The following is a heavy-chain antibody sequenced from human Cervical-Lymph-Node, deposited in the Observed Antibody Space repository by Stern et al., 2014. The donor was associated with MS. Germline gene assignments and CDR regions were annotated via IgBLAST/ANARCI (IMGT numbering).Heavy chain of an antibody. V-gene: IGHV4-31*03. D-gene: IGHD6-13*01. CDR1: GGSISSGGYY. CDR2: IYYSGGT. Sequence: QVQLQESGPGLVKPSQTLSLTCTVSGGSISSGGYYWTWIRQHPGKGLAWIVYIYYSGGTYYNPSLKSRVTISVDTSKNQFSLKLSSVTAADTAVYYCARDRPQASSSWYRTDAFDIWGQGTMVTVSS. J-gene: IGHJ3*02. CDR3: ARDRPQASSSWYRTDAFDI.